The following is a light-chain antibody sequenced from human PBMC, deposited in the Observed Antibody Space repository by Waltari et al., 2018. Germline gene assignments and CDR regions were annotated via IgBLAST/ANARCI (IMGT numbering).Light chain of an antibody. CDR3: QQYYDTPWT. V-gene: IGKV4-1*01. CDR1: QSVLSTSTGKSY. CDR2: WAS. Sequence: EIVMAQSPDSLAVSLGERAPINCGSSQSVLSTSTGKSYLAWYQQKPGQPPKLLIYWASARESGVPDRFSGSGSGTDFTLTISSLQAEDVAVYYCQQYYDTPWTFGQGTKVEIK. J-gene: IGKJ1*01.